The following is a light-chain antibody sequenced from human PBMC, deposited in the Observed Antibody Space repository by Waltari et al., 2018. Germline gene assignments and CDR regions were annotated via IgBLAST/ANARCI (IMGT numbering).Light chain of an antibody. CDR1: SSYIGAYDY. V-gene: IGLV2-14*01. Sequence: QSALTQPVSVSGSPGQSISIPCTGTSSYIGAYDYVSWYQQHPGKAPKLIIFEVNNRPSGISNRFSGSKSGNTSSLTISGLQAEDEADYYCSSYTNTNSLKVFGGGTKVTVL. CDR3: SSYTNTNSLKV. CDR2: EVN. J-gene: IGLJ3*02.